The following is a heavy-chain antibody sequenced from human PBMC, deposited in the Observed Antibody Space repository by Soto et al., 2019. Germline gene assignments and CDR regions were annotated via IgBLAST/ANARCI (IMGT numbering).Heavy chain of an antibody. CDR3: ATQSSSGSRYNWFDP. J-gene: IGHJ5*02. Sequence: PSETLSLTCAVYGGSFSGYYWSWIRQPPGKGLEWIGEINHSGSTNYNPSLKSRVTISVDTSKNQFSLKLSSVTAADTAVYYCATQSSSGSRYNWFDPWGQGTLVTVSS. D-gene: IGHD6-6*01. V-gene: IGHV4-34*01. CDR2: INHSGST. CDR1: GGSFSGYY.